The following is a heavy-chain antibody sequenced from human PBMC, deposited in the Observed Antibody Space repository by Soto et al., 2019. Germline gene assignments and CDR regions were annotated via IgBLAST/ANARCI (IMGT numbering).Heavy chain of an antibody. CDR1: GGSISSGDYY. CDR2: IYYSGST. D-gene: IGHD3-10*01. Sequence: QVQLQESGPGLVKPSQTLSLTCTVSGGSISSGDYYWSWIRQPPGKGLEWIGYIYYSGSTYYNPSLESRXTIXVXTSKNQFSLKLSSVTAADTAVYYCARVGGFGATTIDYWGQGTLVTVSS. J-gene: IGHJ4*02. V-gene: IGHV4-30-4*01. CDR3: ARVGGFGATTIDY.